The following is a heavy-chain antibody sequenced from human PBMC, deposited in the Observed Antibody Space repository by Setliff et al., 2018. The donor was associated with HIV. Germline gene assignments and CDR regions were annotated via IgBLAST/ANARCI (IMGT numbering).Heavy chain of an antibody. D-gene: IGHD6-19*01. V-gene: IGHV4-4*02. CDR2: IFKSGDT. J-gene: IGHJ3*01. Sequence: SETLSLTCDVSGGSVISINSWSWVRQSPGKGLEWIGEIFKSGDTGYNPSLRSRVTMSLGGSKNQLPLTLTSVTAADTALYYCAKSRWLARNGDAFDVWGQGTMVTVSS. CDR1: GGSVISINS. CDR3: AKSRWLARNGDAFDV.